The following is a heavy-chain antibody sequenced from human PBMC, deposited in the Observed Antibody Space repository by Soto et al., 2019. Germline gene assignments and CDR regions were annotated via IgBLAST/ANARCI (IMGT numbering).Heavy chain of an antibody. D-gene: IGHD3-10*01. J-gene: IGHJ4*02. V-gene: IGHV4-59*08. Sequence: SETLSLTCTVSGGSISSYYWSWIRQPPGKGLEWIGYIYYSGSTNYNPSLKSRVTISVNTSKNQFSLKLSSVTAADTAVYYCARHRFRSYFDYWGQGTLVTVSS. CDR3: ARHRFRSYFDY. CDR2: IYYSGST. CDR1: GGSISSYY.